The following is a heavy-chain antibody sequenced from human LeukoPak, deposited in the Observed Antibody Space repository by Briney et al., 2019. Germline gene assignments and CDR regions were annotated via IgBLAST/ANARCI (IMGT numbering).Heavy chain of an antibody. CDR3: ITPLPYSAQ. Sequence: PGGSLRLSCVASGFTFSSYGFHWVRQAPGKGLEWVSSVSGNGAHPYYADSVKGRFTISRDNSKNTLYLQMNSLRAEDTAVYYCITPLPYSAQGGQGTLVTVSS. J-gene: IGHJ4*02. CDR2: VSGNGAHP. V-gene: IGHV3-23*01. CDR1: GFTFSSYG. D-gene: IGHD2-21*01.